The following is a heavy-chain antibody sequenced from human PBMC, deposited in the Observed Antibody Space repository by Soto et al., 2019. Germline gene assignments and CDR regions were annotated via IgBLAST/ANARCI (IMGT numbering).Heavy chain of an antibody. Sequence: QVQLVQSGAEVKKPGSSVKVSCKASGGTFSSYAISWVRQAPGQGLEWMGGIIPIFGTANYAQKFQGRVTITADESTSTAYMELSSLRSEDTAVYYCARAYCSGGSGYSRYYYYYGMDVWGQGTTVTVSS. CDR3: ARAYCSGGSGYSRYYYYYGMDV. CDR1: GGTFSSYA. D-gene: IGHD2-15*01. CDR2: IIPIFGTA. V-gene: IGHV1-69*01. J-gene: IGHJ6*02.